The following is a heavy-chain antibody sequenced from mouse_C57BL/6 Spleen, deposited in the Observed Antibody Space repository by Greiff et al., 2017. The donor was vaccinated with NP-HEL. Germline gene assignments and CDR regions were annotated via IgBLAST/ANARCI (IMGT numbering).Heavy chain of an antibody. CDR3: ARNELYGSSYVFDY. CDR2: IYPGSGST. CDR1: GYTFTSYW. V-gene: IGHV1-55*01. Sequence: QVQLQQSGAELVKPGASVKMSCKASGYTFTSYWITWVKQRPGQGLEWIGDIYPGSGSTNYNEKFKSKATLTVDTSSSTAYMQLSSLTSEDSAVYYCARNELYGSSYVFDYWGQGTTLTVSS. J-gene: IGHJ2*01. D-gene: IGHD1-1*01.